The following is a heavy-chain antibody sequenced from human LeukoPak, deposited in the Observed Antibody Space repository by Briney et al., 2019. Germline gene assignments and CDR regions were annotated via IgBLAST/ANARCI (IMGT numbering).Heavy chain of an antibody. CDR3: KKGLCSSISCYFFDP. CDR2: ISSNSGSI. V-gene: IGHV3-9*01. J-gene: IGHJ5*02. D-gene: IGHD2-2*01. Sequence: GGSLRLSCAASGFTFDDYAMHWVRQAPGKGLEWVSSISSNSGSIGYADSVQGRFTISRDNAKNSLYLQMNSLRPEDTALYYCKKGLCSSISCYFFDPWGQGTLVTVSS. CDR1: GFTFDDYA.